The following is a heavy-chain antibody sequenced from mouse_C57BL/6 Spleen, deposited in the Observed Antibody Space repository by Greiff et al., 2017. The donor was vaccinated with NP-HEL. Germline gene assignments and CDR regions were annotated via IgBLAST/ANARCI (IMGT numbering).Heavy chain of an antibody. CDR1: GYTFTGYW. CDR2: ILPGSGCT. J-gene: IGHJ4*01. CDR3: ARGEAQARAMDY. Sequence: VQLQQSGAELMKPGASVKLSCKATGYTFTGYWIEWVKQRPGHGLEWIGEILPGSGCTNYNEKFKGKATFTADTSSNTAYMQLSSLTTEDSAIYYCARGEAQARAMDYWGQGTSVTVSS. D-gene: IGHD3-2*02. V-gene: IGHV1-9*01.